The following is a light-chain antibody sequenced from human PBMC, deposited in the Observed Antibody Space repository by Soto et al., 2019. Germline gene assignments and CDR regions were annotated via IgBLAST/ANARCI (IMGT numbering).Light chain of an antibody. CDR1: SCDVGGYNY. CDR2: DVS. J-gene: IGLJ2*01. CDR3: CSNAGSYEV. V-gene: IGLV2-11*01. Sequence: QSALTQPRSVSGSPRQSVTISCTGTSCDVGGYNYVSWYQQHPGKAPKGMIYDVSERPSGVPDRFSGSKSGNTASLTISGLQAEDEADYYCCSNAGSYEVFGGGTKLTVL.